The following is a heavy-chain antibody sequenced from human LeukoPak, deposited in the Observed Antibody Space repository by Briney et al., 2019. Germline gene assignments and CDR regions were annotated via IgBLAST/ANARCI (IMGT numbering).Heavy chain of an antibody. V-gene: IGHV3-11*01. Sequence: PGGSLRLSCVASGFNFNEYYMSWIRQAPGKGPEWISFITNSGSMFYVDSVKGRFTVSRDDAENSLYLQMNSLRPEDTAVYYCARDLSLWRSDYDILTGYPYWYFDLWGRGTLVTVSS. J-gene: IGHJ2*01. CDR2: ITNSGSM. D-gene: IGHD3-9*01. CDR1: GFNFNEYY. CDR3: ARDLSLWRSDYDILTGYPYWYFDL.